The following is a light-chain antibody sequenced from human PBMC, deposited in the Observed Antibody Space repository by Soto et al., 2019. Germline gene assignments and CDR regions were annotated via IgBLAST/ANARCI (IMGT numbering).Light chain of an antibody. CDR1: QGISNY. CDR3: QQYNSAPRT. Sequence: DVPMTQAPSSLSSSVGARVTITCRASQGISNYLAWYQQKPGKAPKLLSYAASILQSGVPSRFSGSGSGTDFTLTISSLQPEDVATYYCQQYNSAPRTFGGGTKVEIK. J-gene: IGKJ4*01. CDR2: AAS. V-gene: IGKV1-27*01.